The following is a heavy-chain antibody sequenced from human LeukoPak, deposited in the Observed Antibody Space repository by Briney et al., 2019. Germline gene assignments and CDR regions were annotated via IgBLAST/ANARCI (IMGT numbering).Heavy chain of an antibody. Sequence: PGGSLRLSCAASGLTFSRHWMTWVRQALGKGLEWVANIKHDGSEKNYVDSVKGRFTISRDNAKNSLYLQMNSLRAEDTAVYYCARDQYYYDSSGYYEFDYWGQGTLVTVSS. J-gene: IGHJ4*02. D-gene: IGHD3-22*01. CDR1: GLTFSRHW. V-gene: IGHV3-7*01. CDR2: IKHDGSEK. CDR3: ARDQYYYDSSGYYEFDY.